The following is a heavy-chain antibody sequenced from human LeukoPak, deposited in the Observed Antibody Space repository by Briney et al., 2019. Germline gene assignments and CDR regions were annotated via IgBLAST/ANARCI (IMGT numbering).Heavy chain of an antibody. V-gene: IGHV3-64*01. J-gene: IGHJ4*02. CDR2: ISSNGGST. Sequence: PGGSLRLSCAASGFTFSSYAMHWVRQAPGKGLEYVSAISSNGGSTYCANSVKGRFTISRDNSKNTLYLQMGSLRAEDMAVYYCARRSIAASFDYWGQGTLVTVSS. D-gene: IGHD6-6*01. CDR1: GFTFSSYA. CDR3: ARRSIAASFDY.